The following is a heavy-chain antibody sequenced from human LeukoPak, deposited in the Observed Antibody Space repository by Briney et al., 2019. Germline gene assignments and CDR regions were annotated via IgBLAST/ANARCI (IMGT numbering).Heavy chain of an antibody. Sequence: SQTLSLTCSVSGGSISGYYWSWIRQPAGKGLECIGRISSSGSTNYNPSLKSRVTMSVDTSKNQFFLKLSSVTAADTAVYYCARSPRRPHFYSSGSYYYYFDYWGQGTLVTVSS. V-gene: IGHV4-4*07. CDR3: ARSPRRPHFYSSGSYYYYFDY. CDR1: GGSISGYY. D-gene: IGHD3-10*01. J-gene: IGHJ4*02. CDR2: ISSSGST.